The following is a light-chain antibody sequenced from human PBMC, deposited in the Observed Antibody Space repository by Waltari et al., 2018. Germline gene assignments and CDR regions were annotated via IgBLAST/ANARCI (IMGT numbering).Light chain of an antibody. J-gene: IGLJ3*02. CDR3: CSYAGGRTWV. V-gene: IGLV2-23*01. CDR1: SSDVGPYNL. Sequence: QSALTQPASVSGSPGQSITTSCPGTSSDVGPYNLVPWYQQHPGKAPKLLIYEGSKRPSGVSDRFSGSRSGNTASLTISGLQADDEGYYYCCSYAGGRTWVFGGGTKLTVL. CDR2: EGS.